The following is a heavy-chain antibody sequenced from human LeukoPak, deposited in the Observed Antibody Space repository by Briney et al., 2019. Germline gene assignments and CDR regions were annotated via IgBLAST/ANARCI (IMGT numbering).Heavy chain of an antibody. CDR1: GFTVSSNY. CDR3: AKDLWDYYDSSGRDDAFDI. J-gene: IGHJ3*02. D-gene: IGHD3-22*01. V-gene: IGHV3-53*01. CDR2: IYSGGTT. Sequence: PGGSLRLSCAASGFTVSSNYMSWVRQAPGKGLEWVSVIYSGGTTYYADSVKGRFTISRDNSKNTLYLQMNSLRAEDTAVYYCAKDLWDYYDSSGRDDAFDIWGQGTMVTVSS.